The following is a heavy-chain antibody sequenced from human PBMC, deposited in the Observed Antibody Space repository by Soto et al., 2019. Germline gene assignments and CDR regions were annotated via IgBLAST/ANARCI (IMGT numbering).Heavy chain of an antibody. V-gene: IGHV4-39*01. D-gene: IGHD3-3*01. CDR3: ARPTRLRFPYMDV. Sequence: PSQTLSLTCTVSGGSISSSSYYWGWIRQPPGKGLEWIGSIYYSGSTYYNPSLKSRVTISVDTSKNQFSLKLSSVTAADTAVYYCARPTRLRFPYMDVWGKGTTVTVFS. J-gene: IGHJ6*03. CDR2: IYYSGST. CDR1: GGSISSSSYY.